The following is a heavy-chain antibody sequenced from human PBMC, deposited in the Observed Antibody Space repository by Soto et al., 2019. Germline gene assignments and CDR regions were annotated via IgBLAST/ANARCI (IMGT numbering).Heavy chain of an antibody. CDR1: GDSIRSYY. CDR2: ISYTGST. D-gene: IGHD2-15*01. J-gene: IGHJ6*02. V-gene: IGHV4-59*01. Sequence: SSETLSLTCTVSGDSIRSYYWIWIRQPPGKGLEWIGYISYTGSTHYNPSLKSRVTISADTSKNQFSLKLSSVTTADTALYYCAREGVAAPYYYYGMDVWGQGSTVTVSS. CDR3: AREGVAAPYYYYGMDV.